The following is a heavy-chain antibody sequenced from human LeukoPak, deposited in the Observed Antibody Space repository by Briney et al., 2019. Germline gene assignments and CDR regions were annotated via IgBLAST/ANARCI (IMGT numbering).Heavy chain of an antibody. J-gene: IGHJ4*02. CDR2: LVPIVDKA. D-gene: IGHD2-15*01. CDR3: AREGPEDVVVLPSPRDF. CDR1: GETFTSFP. Sequence: SVKVSCKTSGETFTSFPINWVRQAPGQGLEWVGRLVPIVDKADYAQNFRGRLTITADKSTATVYMELTNLRPDDTAVFFCAREGPEDVVVLPSPRDFWGQGTLVTVSS. V-gene: IGHV1-69*04.